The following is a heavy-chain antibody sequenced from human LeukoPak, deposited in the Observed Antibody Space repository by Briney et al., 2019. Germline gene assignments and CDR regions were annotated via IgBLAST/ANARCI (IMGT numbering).Heavy chain of an antibody. CDR1: GFTFSNFA. D-gene: IGHD1-26*01. J-gene: IGHJ4*02. Sequence: GGSLRLSCAASGFTFSNFAMSWIRQAPGKGLEWVSALNGDNTYYADSVKGRFTVSRDNSKNTLYLQMNSLTAEDTAVYYCVREATGYSFTDYWGQGTLVSVSS. CDR2: LNGDNT. V-gene: IGHV3-23*01. CDR3: VREATGYSFTDY.